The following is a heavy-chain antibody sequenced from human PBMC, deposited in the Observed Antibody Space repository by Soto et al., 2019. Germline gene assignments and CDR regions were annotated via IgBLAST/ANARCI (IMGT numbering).Heavy chain of an antibody. Sequence: QVQLVESGGGVAQPGRSLRLSCAASGFTFSSYGMHWVRQAPGKGLEWVAVISYDGSNKYYADSVKGRFTISRDNSKNTLYLQMNSLRAEDTAVYYCATERDIVVVVAPLDYWGQGTLVTVSS. CDR1: GFTFSSYG. CDR2: ISYDGSNK. J-gene: IGHJ4*02. CDR3: ATERDIVVVVAPLDY. D-gene: IGHD2-15*01. V-gene: IGHV3-30*03.